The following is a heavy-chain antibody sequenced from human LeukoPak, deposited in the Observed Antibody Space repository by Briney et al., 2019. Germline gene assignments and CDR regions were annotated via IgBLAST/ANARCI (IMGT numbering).Heavy chain of an antibody. J-gene: IGHJ4*02. CDR1: GFTFSSYG. CDR3: AKDRQWERLAFDY. CDR2: ISYDGSNK. Sequence: GGSLRLSCAASGFTFSSYGMHWVRQAPGKGLEWVAVISYDGSNKYYADSAKGRFTISRDNSKNTLYLQMNSLRAEDTAVYYCAKDRQWERLAFDYWGQGTLVTVSS. D-gene: IGHD1-26*01. V-gene: IGHV3-30*18.